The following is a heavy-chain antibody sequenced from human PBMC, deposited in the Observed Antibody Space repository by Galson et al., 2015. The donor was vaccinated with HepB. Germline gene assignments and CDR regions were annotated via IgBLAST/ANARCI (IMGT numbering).Heavy chain of an antibody. CDR2: ISSSSSTI. Sequence: SLRLSCAASGFTFSTYSMNWVRQAPGKGLEWVSYISSSSSTIYYADSVKGRFTISRDNAKNSLYLQMNSLRAEDTAVYYCARRFIDWGQGTLVTVSS. CDR3: ARRFID. V-gene: IGHV3-48*04. CDR1: GFTFSTYS. D-gene: IGHD3-10*01. J-gene: IGHJ4*02.